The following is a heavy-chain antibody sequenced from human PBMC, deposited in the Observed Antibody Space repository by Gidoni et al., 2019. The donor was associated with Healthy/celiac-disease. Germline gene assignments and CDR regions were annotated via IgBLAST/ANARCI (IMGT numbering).Heavy chain of an antibody. CDR2: ISSSSSTI. J-gene: IGHJ6*02. V-gene: IGHV3-48*02. Sequence: EVQLVESGGGLVQPGGSLGLSCAASGFTFSSYSRNWVRQAPGKGLEWVSYISSSSSTIYYAYSVQGPFTLPRDNANNSLYLQINRLGDADPALFYCARANYDFWSGYYKGGYYYGIDVWGQGTTVTVSS. CDR3: ARANYDFWSGYYKGGYYYGIDV. D-gene: IGHD3-3*01. CDR1: GFTFSSYS.